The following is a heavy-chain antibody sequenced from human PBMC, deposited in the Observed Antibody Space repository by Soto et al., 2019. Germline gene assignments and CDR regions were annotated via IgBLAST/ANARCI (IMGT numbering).Heavy chain of an antibody. CDR2: ISGSAGTT. V-gene: IGHV3-23*01. Sequence: EVQLLESGGGLVQPGRSLRLSCAASGFTFSNYAMSWVRQAPGQGLDWVSAISGSAGTTYYADSVKGRFTISRDNSKNTLFLQMNSLRAEDAAVYYCAKFFVETGSNSGWPWSFHYWGQGTLVTAPS. J-gene: IGHJ4*02. D-gene: IGHD6-25*01. CDR1: GFTFSNYA. CDR3: AKFFVETGSNSGWPWSFHY.